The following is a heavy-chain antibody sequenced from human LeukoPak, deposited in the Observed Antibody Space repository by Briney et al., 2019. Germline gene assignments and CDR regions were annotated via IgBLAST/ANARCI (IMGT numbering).Heavy chain of an antibody. V-gene: IGHV3-21*01. CDR2: ITRSSSYI. J-gene: IGHJ4*02. CDR1: GFTFSTYS. CDR3: ARVGQQLVPFDY. D-gene: IGHD6-13*01. Sequence: GGSLRLSCAASGFTFSTYSMSWVRQAPGKGLEWVSSITRSSSYIYYADSVKGRFTISRDNAKNSLYLQMNSLRAEDTAVYYCARVGQQLVPFDYWGQGTLVTVSS.